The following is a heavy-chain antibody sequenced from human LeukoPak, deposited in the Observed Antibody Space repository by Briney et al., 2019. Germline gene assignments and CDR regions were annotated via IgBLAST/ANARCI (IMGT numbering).Heavy chain of an antibody. CDR3: AKGGAVSSKSITMVRGTRRYYYYMDV. CDR2: MSDSGTNT. Sequence: GGSLRLSCGASGFTFSTYGMTWVRQAPGKGLEWVSGMSDSGTNTYYADSVKGRFTISRDNSKNTLYLQMNSLRAEDTAVYYCAKGGAVSSKSITMVRGTRRYYYYMDVWGKGTTVTISS. V-gene: IGHV3-23*01. J-gene: IGHJ6*03. D-gene: IGHD3-10*01. CDR1: GFTFSTYG.